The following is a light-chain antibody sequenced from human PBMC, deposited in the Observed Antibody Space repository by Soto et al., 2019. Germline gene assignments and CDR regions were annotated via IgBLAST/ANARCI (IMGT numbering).Light chain of an antibody. Sequence: DIQLTQSPSFLSASVGDKVTTTSRASQGIASYLAWYQQKPGKAPKLLIYAASTLQSGVPSRFSGSGSGTEFTLTISSLQPEDFATYYCQQLNSRFTFGPGTKVDIK. J-gene: IGKJ3*01. CDR1: QGIASY. CDR2: AAS. V-gene: IGKV1-9*01. CDR3: QQLNSRFT.